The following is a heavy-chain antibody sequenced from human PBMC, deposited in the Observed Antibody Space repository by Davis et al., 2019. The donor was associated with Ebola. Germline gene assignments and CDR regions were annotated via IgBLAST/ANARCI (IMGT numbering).Heavy chain of an antibody. D-gene: IGHD2-2*01. J-gene: IGHJ6*02. V-gene: IGHV3-33*01. CDR1: GFTFSSYG. CDR2: IWYDGSNK. CDR3: ARDQHCSSTSCLYYYYYGMDV. Sequence: GESLKISCAASGFTFSSYGMHWVRQAPGKGLEWVAVIWYDGSNKYYADSVKGRFTISRDNSKNTLYLQMNSLRAEDTAVYYCARDQHCSSTSCLYYYYYGMDVWGQGTTVTVSS.